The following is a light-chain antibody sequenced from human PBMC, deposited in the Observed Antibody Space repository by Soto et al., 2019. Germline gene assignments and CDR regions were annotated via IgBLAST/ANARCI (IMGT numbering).Light chain of an antibody. Sequence: ISMTQSPPTLSASPGGRVTPSCEASETISADLAWYHHRPGQAPRLLIYAASTRAPGVPARLGGSGSGTDFSLASANVQPEECGRYYWQHYHNFPRTFGQGTKLEIK. J-gene: IGKJ2*01. CDR1: ETISAD. V-gene: IGKV3-15*01. CDR2: AAS. CDR3: QHYHNFPRT.